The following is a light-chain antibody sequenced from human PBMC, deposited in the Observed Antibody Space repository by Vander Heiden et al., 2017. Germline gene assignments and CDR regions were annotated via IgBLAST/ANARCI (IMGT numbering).Light chain of an antibody. V-gene: IGKV3-20*01. CDR2: GAS. Sequence: EIVLPQSPGTLSLSQGERATLSCRASKSVSSSYLAWYQQKPGQAPRLLIYGASSRATGIPDRFSGSGSGTDFTLTISRLEPEDFAVYYCQQYGSSPPWTFGQGTKVEIK. CDR1: KSVSSSY. J-gene: IGKJ1*01. CDR3: QQYGSSPPWT.